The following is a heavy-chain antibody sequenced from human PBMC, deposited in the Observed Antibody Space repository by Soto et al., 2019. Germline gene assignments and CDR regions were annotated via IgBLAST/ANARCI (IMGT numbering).Heavy chain of an antibody. Sequence: PSQTLSLTCAISXDSVSSNSAACNWIRLSPSRGLEWLARTYYRSRWYNDYAVSVRSRITVNPDTSKNQFSLQLTSVTPEDTAVYYCAGTTSHQWYYMDVWGKGTTVTVSS. J-gene: IGHJ6*03. CDR3: AGTTSHQWYYMDV. V-gene: IGHV6-1*01. CDR1: XDSVSSNSAA. CDR2: TYYRSRWYN. D-gene: IGHD1-7*01.